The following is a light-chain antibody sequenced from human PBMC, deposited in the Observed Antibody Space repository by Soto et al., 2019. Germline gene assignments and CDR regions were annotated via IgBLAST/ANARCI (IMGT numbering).Light chain of an antibody. V-gene: IGKV3-20*01. J-gene: IGKJ5*01. CDR3: QQYGSSIT. CDR2: GTS. CDR1: QSVPRSY. Sequence: LTQSPSSLSASVGDRVTITCRASQSVPRSYLAWYQQKPGQAPRLLIYGTSSRATGIPDRISGSGSGTDFTLTISRLEPEDFAVFYCQQYGSSITFGQGTRLQIK.